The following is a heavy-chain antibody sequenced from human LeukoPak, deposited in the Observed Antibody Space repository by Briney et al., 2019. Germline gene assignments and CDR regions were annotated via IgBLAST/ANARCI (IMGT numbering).Heavy chain of an antibody. CDR3: ARADRLHGGPYLIGP. J-gene: IGHJ5*02. CDR2: INPNSGGT. CDR1: GYSFTDYY. V-gene: IGHV1-2*02. Sequence: ASVKVSCKASGYSFTDYYLHWVRQAPGQGLEWMGWINPNSGGTSSAQKFQGRVTMTRDTSISTVYMEVSWLTSDDTAIYYCARADRLHGGPYLIGPWGQGTLVTVSS. D-gene: IGHD2-21*01.